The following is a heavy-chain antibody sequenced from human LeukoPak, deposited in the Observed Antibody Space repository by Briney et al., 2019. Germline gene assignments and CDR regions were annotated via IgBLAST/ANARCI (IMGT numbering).Heavy chain of an antibody. Sequence: SETLSLTCTVSGGSISSYYWSWIRQPAGKGLEWIGRTYTSGSTNYNPSLKSRVTISVDKSKNQFSLKLSSVTAADTAVYYCARDTTYYYGSGSYLNWFDPWGQGTLVTVSS. CDR2: TYTSGST. CDR1: GGSISSYY. V-gene: IGHV4-4*07. D-gene: IGHD3-10*01. J-gene: IGHJ5*02. CDR3: ARDTTYYYGSGSYLNWFDP.